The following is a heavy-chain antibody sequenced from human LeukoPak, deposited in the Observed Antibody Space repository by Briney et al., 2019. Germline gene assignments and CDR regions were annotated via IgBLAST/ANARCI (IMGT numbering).Heavy chain of an antibody. CDR3: ATIGYSYELDY. CDR2: IYHSGST. CDR1: GGSISSRNW. D-gene: IGHD5-18*01. Sequence: SETLSLTCAVSGGSISSRNWWSWVRQPPGKGLEWIGEIYHSGSTNYNPSLKSRVTISVDKSKNQFSLKLSSVTAADTAVYYCATIGYSYELDYWGQGTLVTVSS. J-gene: IGHJ4*02. V-gene: IGHV4-4*02.